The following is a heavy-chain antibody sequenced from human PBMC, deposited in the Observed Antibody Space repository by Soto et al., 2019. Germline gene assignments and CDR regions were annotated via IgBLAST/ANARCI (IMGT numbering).Heavy chain of an antibody. CDR1: GFSLTTSGVG. V-gene: IGHV2-5*01. J-gene: IGHJ4*02. CDR3: AHKPHYQLLPLLDL. D-gene: IGHD2-2*01. CDR2: IYWNDDK. Sequence: QITLKESGPTLVKPTQTLTLTCTFSGFSLTTSGVGVGWIRQPPGKALEWLALIYWNDDKRYSPSLRSRLTITKDTSKNQVVLTMTTIDPVDTATYYCAHKPHYQLLPLLDLWGPGTLVTVSS.